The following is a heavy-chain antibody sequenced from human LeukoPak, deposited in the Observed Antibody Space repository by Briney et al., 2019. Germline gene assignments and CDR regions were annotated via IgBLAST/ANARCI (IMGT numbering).Heavy chain of an antibody. CDR1: GFTFSSYS. CDR3: AREELGDYDWYFDL. V-gene: IGHV3-21*01. CDR2: ISSSGTYI. J-gene: IGHJ2*01. Sequence: GGSLRLSCAASGFTFSSYSMNWVRQAPGKGPEWVSSISSSGTYIYYADSVKGRFTISRDNAKNSLYLQMNSLRAEDTAVYYCAREELGDYDWYFDLWGRGTLVTVSS. D-gene: IGHD4-17*01.